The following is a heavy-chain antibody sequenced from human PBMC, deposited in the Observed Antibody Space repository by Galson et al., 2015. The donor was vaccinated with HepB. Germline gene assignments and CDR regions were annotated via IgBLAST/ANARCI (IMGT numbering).Heavy chain of an antibody. CDR3: ARGEHYYSSGSYYNDY. D-gene: IGHD3-10*01. CDR1: GFTFSNYW. Sequence: SLRLSCAAPGFTFSNYWMHWVRQGPGKGLVWVSRINSDGSRISYADSVKGRFTISRDNAKNTLYVQMNSLRAEDTAVYYCARGEHYYSSGSYYNDYWGQGTLVTASS. V-gene: IGHV3-74*01. CDR2: INSDGSRI. J-gene: IGHJ4*02.